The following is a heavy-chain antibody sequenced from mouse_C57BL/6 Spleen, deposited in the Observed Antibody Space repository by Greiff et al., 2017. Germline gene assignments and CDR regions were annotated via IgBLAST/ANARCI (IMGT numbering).Heavy chain of an antibody. CDR1: GYTFTSYW. J-gene: IGHJ3*01. D-gene: IGHD2-3*01. V-gene: IGHV1-55*01. Sequence: LQQPGAELVKPGASVKMSCKASGYTFTSYWITWVKQRPGQGLEWIGDIYPGSGSTNYNEKFKSKATLTVDTSSSTAYMQLSSLTSEDSAVYYCAAYDGFLRGFAYWGQGTLVTVSA. CDR3: AAYDGFLRGFAY. CDR2: IYPGSGST.